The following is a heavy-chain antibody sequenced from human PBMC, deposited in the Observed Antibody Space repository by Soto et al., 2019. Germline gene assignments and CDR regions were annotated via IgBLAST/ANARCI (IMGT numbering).Heavy chain of an antibody. CDR2: MNPNSGNT. D-gene: IGHD2-15*01. CDR1: GYTFTSYD. CDR3: VRVRSLVVVAATYYYGMDV. Sequence: QVQLVQSGAEVKKPGASVKVSCKASGYTFTSYDINWVRQATGQGLEWMGWMNPNSGNTGYAQKFQGRVTMTRNTSISTAYMELSSLRSEDTAVYYCVRVRSLVVVAATYYYGMDVWGQGTTVTVSS. J-gene: IGHJ6*02. V-gene: IGHV1-8*01.